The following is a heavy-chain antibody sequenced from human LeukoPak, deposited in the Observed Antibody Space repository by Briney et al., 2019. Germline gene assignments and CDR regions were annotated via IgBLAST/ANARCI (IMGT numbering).Heavy chain of an antibody. CDR1: GGSFSGYY. V-gene: IGHV4-34*01. CDR2: INHSGST. J-gene: IGHJ3*02. D-gene: IGHD3-22*01. CDR3: ARLLRGGRDTPMVTMIVVRAKSGAFDI. Sequence: SETLSLTCAVYGGSFSGYYWSWIRHPPGKGLEWIGEINHSGSTNYNPSLKSRVTISVDTSKNQFSLKLSSVTAADAAVYYCARLLRGGRDTPMVTMIVVRAKSGAFDIWGQGTMVTVSS.